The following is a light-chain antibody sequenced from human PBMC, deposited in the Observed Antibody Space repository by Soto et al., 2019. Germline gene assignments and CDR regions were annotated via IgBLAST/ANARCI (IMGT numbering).Light chain of an antibody. V-gene: IGLV1-40*01. CDR1: SSNLGANYD. J-gene: IGLJ3*02. Sequence: QSVLTQPPSVSGAPGQRVTISCTGSSSNLGANYDVQWYQQIPGTAPKLLIYGNTNRPSGVPDRFSASKSGTSASLTIIGLQAEDEADYYCQSYDNSVVFGGGTQLTVL. CDR2: GNT. CDR3: QSYDNSVV.